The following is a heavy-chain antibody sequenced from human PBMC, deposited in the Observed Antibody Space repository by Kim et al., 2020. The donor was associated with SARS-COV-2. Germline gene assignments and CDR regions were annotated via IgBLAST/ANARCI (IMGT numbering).Heavy chain of an antibody. Sequence: SETLSLTCTVSGGSISSGTYYWSWIRQPAGKGLEWIGHISTSGDTNYNPSLKSRLTISVDTSKNQFSLKLSSVTAADTAVYYCARVRVTILVMVIIPQYSMDVWGQGTTVTVSS. J-gene: IGHJ6*02. CDR1: GGSISSGTYY. CDR2: ISTSGDT. D-gene: IGHD3-3*01. V-gene: IGHV4-61*09. CDR3: ARVRVTILVMVIIPQYSMDV.